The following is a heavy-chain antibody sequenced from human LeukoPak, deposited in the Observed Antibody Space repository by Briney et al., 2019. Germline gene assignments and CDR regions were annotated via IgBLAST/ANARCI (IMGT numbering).Heavy chain of an antibody. V-gene: IGHV3-21*01. D-gene: IGHD2-2*01. CDR1: GFTFSSYS. CDR3: ARDLPLVVPAATNWFDP. Sequence: GGSLRLSCAASGFTFSSYSMNWVRQAPGKGLEWVSSISSSSSYIYYADSVKGRFTISRDNAKNSLYLQMNSLRAEDTAVYYCARDLPLVVPAATNWFDPWGQGTLVTVSS. CDR2: ISSSSSYI. J-gene: IGHJ5*02.